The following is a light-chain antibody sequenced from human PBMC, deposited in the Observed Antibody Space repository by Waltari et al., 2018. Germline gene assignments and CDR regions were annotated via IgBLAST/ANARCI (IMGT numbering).Light chain of an antibody. CDR3: QQYNRFSP. CDR2: AAS. V-gene: IGKV1-8*01. CDR1: QGISSY. J-gene: IGKJ1*01. Sequence: AIRITQSPSSLSASTGDRVTITCRASQGISSYLAWYQQKPGKAPKLLIYAASTLQSGVPSRFSGSGSGTDFTLTISCLQSEDFATYYCQQYNRFSPFGQGTNVEVK.